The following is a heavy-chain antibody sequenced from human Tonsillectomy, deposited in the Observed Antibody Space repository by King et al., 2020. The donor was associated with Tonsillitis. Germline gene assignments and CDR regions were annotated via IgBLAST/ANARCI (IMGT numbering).Heavy chain of an antibody. CDR1: GFTFSSYA. D-gene: IGHD3-10*01. Sequence: VQLVESGGGLVQPGGSLRLSCAASGFTFSSYAMSWVRQAPGKGLEWVSSISGSGGSTYYADSVKGRFTISRDNSQNTLYLQMNSLSAADTAVYYCAKAMLRITMVRAVFDFWGKGTLVTVSS. J-gene: IGHJ4*02. CDR2: ISGSGGST. CDR3: AKAMLRITMVRAVFDF. V-gene: IGHV3-23*04.